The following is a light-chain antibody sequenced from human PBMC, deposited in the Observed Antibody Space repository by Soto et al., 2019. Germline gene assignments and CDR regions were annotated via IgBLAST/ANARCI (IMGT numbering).Light chain of an antibody. CDR3: QKYGSAPWT. Sequence: IQMTQSPSSLSASVGDRVTITCRASHDISNYLAWYLQKPGKVPKLLIYGASTLKSGVPSRFSGSGYGTDFTLPISSLQPEDVATYYCQKYGSAPWTFGQGTKVEIK. CDR2: GAS. J-gene: IGKJ1*01. CDR1: HDISNY. V-gene: IGKV1-27*01.